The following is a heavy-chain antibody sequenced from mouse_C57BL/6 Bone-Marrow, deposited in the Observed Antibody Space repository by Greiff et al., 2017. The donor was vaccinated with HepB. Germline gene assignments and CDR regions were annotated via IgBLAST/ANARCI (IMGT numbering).Heavy chain of an antibody. D-gene: IGHD2-4*01. Sequence: DVQLQESEGGLVQPGSSMKLSCTASGFTFSDYYMAWVRQVPEKGLEWVANINYDGSSTYYLDSLKSRFIISRDNAKNILYLQMSSLKSEDTATYYCARVYYEYDASFDYWGQGTTLTVSS. V-gene: IGHV5-16*01. J-gene: IGHJ2*01. CDR3: ARVYYEYDASFDY. CDR1: GFTFSDYY. CDR2: INYDGSST.